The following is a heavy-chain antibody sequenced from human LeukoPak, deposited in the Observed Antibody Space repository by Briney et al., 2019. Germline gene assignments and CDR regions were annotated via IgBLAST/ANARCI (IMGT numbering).Heavy chain of an antibody. CDR3: AKLHNLNCDY. J-gene: IGHJ4*02. Sequence: GGSLRLSCAASGFTFSDYAMSWVRQAPGKGLEWVSTISGSGGSTYYADSVKGRFTTSRDSSKNTLYLQMNNLRPEDTAVYYCAKLHNLNCDYWGLGTLVTVSS. CDR1: GFTFSDYA. D-gene: IGHD1-14*01. CDR2: ISGSGGST. V-gene: IGHV3-23*01.